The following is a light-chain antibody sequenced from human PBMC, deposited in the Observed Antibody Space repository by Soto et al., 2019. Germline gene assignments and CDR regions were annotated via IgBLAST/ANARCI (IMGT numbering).Light chain of an antibody. CDR2: QAS. CDR1: QSISGW. CDR3: QQHNTYSRT. V-gene: IGKV1-5*03. Sequence: DIQMTQSPPTLSASVGDRVTITCRASQSISGWLAWYQQKPGKAPNLLIYQASTVEIAVPSRFSGSGSGTEFTLTISSLQPDDFATYHCQQHNTYSRTFGQGTKVEIK. J-gene: IGKJ1*01.